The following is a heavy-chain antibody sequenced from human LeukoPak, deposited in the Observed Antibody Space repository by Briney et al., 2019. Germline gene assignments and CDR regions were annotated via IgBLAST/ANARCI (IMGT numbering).Heavy chain of an antibody. CDR3: ARSRTEGRFNYFDY. D-gene: IGHD1-14*01. CDR1: GFTFSSYS. J-gene: IGHJ4*02. CDR2: ISNSSSTI. Sequence: GGSLRLSCAASGFTFSSYSMNWVRQAPGKGLEWVSYISNSSSTIYYADSVKGRFTISRDNAKNSLYLQMNSLRDEDTAVYYCARSRTEGRFNYFDYWGQGTLVTVSS. V-gene: IGHV3-48*02.